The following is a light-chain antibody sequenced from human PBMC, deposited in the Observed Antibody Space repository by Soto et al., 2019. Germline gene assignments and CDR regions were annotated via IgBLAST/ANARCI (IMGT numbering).Light chain of an antibody. J-gene: IGKJ1*01. CDR3: QHYGSSPA. CDR2: GAS. CDR1: QSVSSSY. Sequence: IVLTQSPGTLSLSEGERATLSCRASQSVSSSYLAWYQQKPGQAPRLLIYGASSLATGIPDRFSGSGSGTDFTVTVSRLEPEDFAVYYCQHYGSSPAFGQGTKVDIK. V-gene: IGKV3-20*01.